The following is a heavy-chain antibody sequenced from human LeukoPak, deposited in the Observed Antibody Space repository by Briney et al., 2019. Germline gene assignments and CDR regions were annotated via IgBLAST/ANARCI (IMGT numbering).Heavy chain of an antibody. CDR1: GFTFSNYA. D-gene: IGHD6-6*01. J-gene: IGHJ4*02. CDR3: AKAEFYSSPSQPIDY. V-gene: IGHV3-23*01. CDR2: ISGSGGRT. Sequence: GGSLRLSCAASGFTFSNYAMSWVRQAAGKGLEWVSAISGSGGRTYYADSVKGRFTISRDNSKNTLYLQVNSLRTEDTAVYYCAKAEFYSSPSQPIDYWGQGTLVTVSS.